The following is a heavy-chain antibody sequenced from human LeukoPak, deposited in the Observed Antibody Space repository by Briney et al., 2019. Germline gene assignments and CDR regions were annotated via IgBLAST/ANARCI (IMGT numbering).Heavy chain of an antibody. CDR2: IYPGDSDT. V-gene: IGHV5-51*01. Sequence: GESLKISCKGSGYSFTSYWIGWVRQMPGKGLEWMGIIYPGDSDTRYRPSFQGQVTISADKSISTAYPQWSSLKASDTAMYYCARQIRGYYDSSGYSPYFDYWGQGTLVTVSS. CDR3: ARQIRGYYDSSGYSPYFDY. J-gene: IGHJ4*02. D-gene: IGHD3-22*01. CDR1: GYSFTSYW.